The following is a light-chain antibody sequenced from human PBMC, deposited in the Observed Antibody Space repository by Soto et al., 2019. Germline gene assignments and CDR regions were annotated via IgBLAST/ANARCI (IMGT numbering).Light chain of an antibody. V-gene: IGLV1-44*01. CDR1: SSNIGSSS. Sequence: QSVLTQPPSASGTPGQRVTISCSGSSSNIGSSSVNWYQQLPGTAPKVLIYSNNQRPSGVPVRFSGSKSGTSASLAISGLQSEDEADYYCAAWDDSLNGWVFGGGTQLTVL. CDR3: AAWDDSLNGWV. J-gene: IGLJ3*02. CDR2: SNN.